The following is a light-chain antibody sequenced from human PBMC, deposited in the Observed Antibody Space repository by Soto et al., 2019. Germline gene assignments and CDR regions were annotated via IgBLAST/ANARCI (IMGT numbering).Light chain of an antibody. CDR1: QSVSDNF. CDR3: QQYDSYPYA. CDR2: HAS. V-gene: IGKV3-20*01. Sequence: IVLTQSPGTLSLSPGERATLSCRASQSVSDNFLAWYQHRPGQAPRLLIYHASTRATAIPDRFSGSGSGIDFTLTIGSLEPEDCAVYYCQQYDSYPYAFGQGNKVEIK. J-gene: IGKJ2*01.